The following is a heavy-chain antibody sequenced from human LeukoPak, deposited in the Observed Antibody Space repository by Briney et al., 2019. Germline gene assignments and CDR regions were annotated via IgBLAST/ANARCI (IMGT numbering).Heavy chain of an antibody. CDR2: ISSSSSYI. V-gene: IGHV3-21*01. Sequence: GGSLRLSCAASGFTFSSYSMNWVRQAPGKGLEWVSSISSSSSYIYYADSVKGRLTISRDNAKNSLYLQMNSLRAEDTAVYYCARPKLGIVAPIDYWGQGTLVTVSS. CDR3: ARPKLGIVAPIDY. D-gene: IGHD6-13*01. CDR1: GFTFSSYS. J-gene: IGHJ4*02.